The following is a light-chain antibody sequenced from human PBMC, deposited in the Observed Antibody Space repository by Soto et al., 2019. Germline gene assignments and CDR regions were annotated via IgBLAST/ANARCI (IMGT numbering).Light chain of an antibody. V-gene: IGKV3-15*01. CDR2: SAS. CDR1: HSVGNN. J-gene: IGKJ1*01. CDR3: QQYNNWPPWT. Sequence: ILMTQSPATLSVSPGERATLSCRASHSVGNNLAWYRQKPGQAPRLLIYSASTRATGIPARFSGSGSGTEFTPTISSLQSEDFAVYYCQQYNNWPPWTFGQGTKVEIK.